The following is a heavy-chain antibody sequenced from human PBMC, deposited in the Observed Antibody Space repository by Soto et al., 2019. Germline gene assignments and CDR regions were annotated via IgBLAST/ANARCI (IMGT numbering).Heavy chain of an antibody. D-gene: IGHD3-3*01. CDR2: ISGSGGST. J-gene: IGHJ4*02. CDR3: AKGSITIFGVVIMGFGY. V-gene: IGHV3-23*01. CDR1: GFTFSSYA. Sequence: EVQLLESGGGLVQPGGSLRLSCAASGFTFSSYAMSWVRQAPGKGLEWVSAISGSGGSTYYADSVKGRFTISRDNSKNTLYRQMNSLRAEDTAVYYCAKGSITIFGVVIMGFGYWGQGTLVTVSS.